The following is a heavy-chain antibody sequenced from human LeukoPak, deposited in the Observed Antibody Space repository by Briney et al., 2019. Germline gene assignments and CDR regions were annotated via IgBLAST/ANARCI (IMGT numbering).Heavy chain of an antibody. CDR2: ISSSSSSYI. V-gene: IGHV3-21*01. CDR3: ARSLRFLEWFLSY. J-gene: IGHJ4*02. D-gene: IGHD3-3*01. Sequence: PGGSLRLSCAASGFTFSSYSMNWVRQAPGKGLEWVSSISSSSSSYIYYADSVKGRFTISRDNAKNSLYLQMNSLRAEDTAVYYCARSLRFLEWFLSYWGQGTLVTVSS. CDR1: GFTFSSYS.